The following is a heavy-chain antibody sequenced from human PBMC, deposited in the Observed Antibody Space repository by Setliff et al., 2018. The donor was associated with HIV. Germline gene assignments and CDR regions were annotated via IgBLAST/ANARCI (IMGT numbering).Heavy chain of an antibody. CDR1: GDSINSGNYY. CDR3: ALTGHRLLRGYMDV. Sequence: SETLSLTCTVSGDSINSGNYYWSWIRQHPGKGLEWIGYIYYSGSTYYSPSLKSRVTISVDTSKNQFSLKLKSVTAADTAVYYCALTGHRLLRGYMDVWGKGTTVTVS. J-gene: IGHJ6*03. CDR2: IYYSGST. D-gene: IGHD2-15*01. V-gene: IGHV4-30-4*08.